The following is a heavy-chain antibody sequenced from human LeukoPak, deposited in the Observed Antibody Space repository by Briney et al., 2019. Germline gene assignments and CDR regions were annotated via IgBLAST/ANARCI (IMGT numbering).Heavy chain of an antibody. D-gene: IGHD5-18*01. V-gene: IGHV3-7*01. J-gene: IGHJ4*02. CDR3: ARDSGYSYGYGPDY. CDR2: IKQDGSEK. Sequence: GGSLRLSCAASGFTFSSYWMSWVRQAPGKGLEWVANIKQDGSEKYYVDSVKGRFTISRDNAKNSLYLQMNSLRAEDTAVYYCARDSGYSYGYGPDYWGQGTLVTVSS. CDR1: GFTFSSYW.